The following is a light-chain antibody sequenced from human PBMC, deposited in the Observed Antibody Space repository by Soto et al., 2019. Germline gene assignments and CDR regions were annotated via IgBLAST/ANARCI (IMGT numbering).Light chain of an antibody. CDR2: QHS. V-gene: IGLV3-1*01. CDR1: KWGDKY. J-gene: IGLJ2*01. CDR3: QAWDSSTVV. Sequence: SYELTQPPSVSVSPGQTASITCSGDKWGDKYACWYQQKPGQSPVLVIYQHSKRPSGIPERFSGSNSGNTATLTISGTQAMDEADYYRQAWDSSTVVFGGGTKVTVL.